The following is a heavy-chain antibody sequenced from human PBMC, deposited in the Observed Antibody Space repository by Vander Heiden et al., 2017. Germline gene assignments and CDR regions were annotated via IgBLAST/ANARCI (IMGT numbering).Heavy chain of an antibody. CDR2: ISYDGSNK. V-gene: IGHV3-30*18. D-gene: IGHD2-8*01. CDR1: GYTLSSYG. CDR3: AKNVGYCTNGVCYPYYYYGMDV. J-gene: IGHJ6*02. Sequence: QVQLVESGGGVVQPGRSLRLSCAASGYTLSSYGMHWVRQAPGKGLEWLAVISYDGSNKYYADSVKGRFTISRDNSKNTLYLQMNSLRAEDTAVYYCAKNVGYCTNGVCYPYYYYGMDVWGQGTTVTVSS.